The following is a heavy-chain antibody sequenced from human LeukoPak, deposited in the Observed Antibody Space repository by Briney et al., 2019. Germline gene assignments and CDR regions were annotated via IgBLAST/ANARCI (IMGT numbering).Heavy chain of an antibody. Sequence: SETLSLTCTVSGGSISSYYWSWIRQPPGKRLEWIGHIYYSGSTNYNPSLKSRVTISVDTSKNQSSLKLSSVTAADTAVYYCASRSSIWSGYQDTLYYFDSWGQGTLVTVSS. CDR2: IYYSGST. CDR1: GGSISSYY. CDR3: ASRSSIWSGYQDTLYYFDS. J-gene: IGHJ4*02. D-gene: IGHD3-3*01. V-gene: IGHV4-59*01.